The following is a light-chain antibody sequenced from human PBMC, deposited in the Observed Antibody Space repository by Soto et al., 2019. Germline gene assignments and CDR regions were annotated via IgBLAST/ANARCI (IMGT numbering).Light chain of an antibody. CDR3: QQREHWPPIT. J-gene: IGKJ5*01. Sequence: LLTQSPAALSFSPGERATLSCRASQSVNSYLAWYQQKPGQAPRLLIYDTSNRATGIPARFSGSGSGTDFTLTISSLEPEDFAVYYCQQREHWPPITFGQGTRLEIK. V-gene: IGKV3-11*01. CDR1: QSVNSY. CDR2: DTS.